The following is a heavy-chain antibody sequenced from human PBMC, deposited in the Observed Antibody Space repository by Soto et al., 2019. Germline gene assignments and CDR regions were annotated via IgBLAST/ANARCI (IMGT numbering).Heavy chain of an antibody. D-gene: IGHD4-17*01. CDR2: IYYSGST. Sequence: SETLSLTCTVSGGSISSGDYYWSWIRQPPGKGLEWIGYIYYSGSTYYNPSLKSRVTISVDTSQNKLSLQLRSVTAADTAVDYCARDKQSTGHMDVGDQGTTLPVSS. CDR3: ARDKQSTGHMDV. J-gene: IGHJ6*02. V-gene: IGHV4-30-4*01. CDR1: GGSISSGDYY.